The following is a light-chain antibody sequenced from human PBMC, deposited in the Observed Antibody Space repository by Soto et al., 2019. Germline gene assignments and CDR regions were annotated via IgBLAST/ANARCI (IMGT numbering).Light chain of an antibody. CDR1: SSDVGFYNH. J-gene: IGLJ1*01. V-gene: IGLV2-14*01. Sequence: QSALTQPASLSGSPGQSITISCTGTSSDVGFYNHVSWYQQHPGKAPKLMISDVTNRPSGVSDRFSGSKSGNTASLTISGLQTEDEADYYCMSYTTSIIYVFGSGTKVTVL. CDR2: DVT. CDR3: MSYTTSIIYV.